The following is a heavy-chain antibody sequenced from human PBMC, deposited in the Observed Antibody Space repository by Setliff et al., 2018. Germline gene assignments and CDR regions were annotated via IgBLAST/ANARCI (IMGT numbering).Heavy chain of an antibody. CDR2: VSPRSTFI. J-gene: IGHJ4*02. CDR1: GFNFKTSS. CDR3: ATSSYYDNAGYRFFDN. V-gene: IGHV3-21*05. Sequence: LGLSCVGFGFNFKTSSLNWVRQAPGKGLEWLSYVSPRSTFIHVADSVRGRFTVSRDDARGSVLLQMNSLRAEDTGIYYCATSSYYDNAGYRFFDNWGQGTQVTVSS. D-gene: IGHD3-9*01.